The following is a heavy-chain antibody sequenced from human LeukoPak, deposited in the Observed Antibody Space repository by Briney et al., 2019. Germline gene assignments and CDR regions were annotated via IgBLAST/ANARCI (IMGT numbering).Heavy chain of an antibody. V-gene: IGHV3-7*03. D-gene: IGHD3-9*01. CDR3: ARGGYDILTGYSY. Sequence: GGSLRLSCAVSGFTFSSYWMSWVRQAPGKGLEWVANIKQDGSEKYYVDSVKGRFTISRDNAKNSLYLQMNSLRAEDTAVYYCARGGYDILTGYSYWGQGTLVTVSS. CDR2: IKQDGSEK. J-gene: IGHJ4*02. CDR1: GFTFSSYW.